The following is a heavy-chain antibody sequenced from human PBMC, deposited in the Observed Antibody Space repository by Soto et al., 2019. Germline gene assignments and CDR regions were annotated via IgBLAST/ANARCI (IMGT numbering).Heavy chain of an antibody. Sequence: GESLKISCAASGFTFTIHAMHWVLQTPCKGLEWVAAISYDEIDKKYASSVKGRFTVSRDNVKNTLSLQMNSLRPEDTAVYYCAKDSGYQLPDNYFYYGLDVWGQGTTVTVSS. D-gene: IGHD2-2*01. CDR3: AKDSGYQLPDNYFYYGLDV. CDR1: GFTFTIHA. CDR2: ISYDEIDK. V-gene: IGHV3-30*18. J-gene: IGHJ6*02.